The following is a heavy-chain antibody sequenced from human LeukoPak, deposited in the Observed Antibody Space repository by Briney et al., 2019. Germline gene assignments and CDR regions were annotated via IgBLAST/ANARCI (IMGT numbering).Heavy chain of an antibody. Sequence: PSETLSLTCAVYGGSFSGYYWSWIRQPPGKGLERLGEINHSGSTNYNPSLKSRVTISVDTSKDQFSLKLSSVTAADTAVYYCARGRAGDSSGYYYSDYWGQGTLVTVSS. CDR3: ARGRAGDSSGYYYSDY. D-gene: IGHD3-22*01. V-gene: IGHV4-34*01. J-gene: IGHJ4*02. CDR1: GGSFSGYY. CDR2: INHSGST.